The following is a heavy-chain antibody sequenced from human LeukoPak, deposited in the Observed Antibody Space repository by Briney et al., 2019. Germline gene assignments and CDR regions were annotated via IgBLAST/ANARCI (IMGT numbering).Heavy chain of an antibody. CDR1: GDSISSGTYY. D-gene: IGHD6-6*01. Sequence: SQTLSLTCTVSGDSISSGTYYWSWIRQPAGKGLEWIGRVYSSGNTNYNPSLESRVTISIDTSKNQFSLKLSSVTAADTAAYYCARGVGSSSSNWFDPWGQGTLVTVSS. V-gene: IGHV4-61*02. CDR3: ARGVGSSSSNWFDP. CDR2: VYSSGNT. J-gene: IGHJ5*02.